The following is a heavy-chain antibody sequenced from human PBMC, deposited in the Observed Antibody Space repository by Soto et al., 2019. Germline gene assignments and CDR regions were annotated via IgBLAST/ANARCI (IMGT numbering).Heavy chain of an antibody. CDR1: GYTFTSYG. CDR2: ISAYNGNT. V-gene: IGHV1-18*01. J-gene: IGHJ5*02. CDR3: ARAFGRSGGGDWFDP. Sequence: QVQLVQSGAEVKKPGASVKVSCKASGYTFTSYGISWVRQAPGQGLEWMGWISAYNGNTNYAQKLQGRVTMTTDTSKGTAYKEVGSLRSDGTAVYYCARAFGRSGGGDWFDPWGQGTLVTVSS. D-gene: IGHD3-10*01.